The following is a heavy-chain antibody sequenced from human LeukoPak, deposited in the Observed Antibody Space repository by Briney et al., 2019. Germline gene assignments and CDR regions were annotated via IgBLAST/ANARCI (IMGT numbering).Heavy chain of an antibody. D-gene: IGHD3-10*01. V-gene: IGHV3-30*03. CDR2: ISYDGTNK. CDR3: ARGEYYFDN. Sequence: WVAVISYDGTNKYYPDSVNGRFTISRDNSKNTLYLQMNSLRAEDTAVYYCARGEYYFDNWGQGTLVTVSS. J-gene: IGHJ4*02.